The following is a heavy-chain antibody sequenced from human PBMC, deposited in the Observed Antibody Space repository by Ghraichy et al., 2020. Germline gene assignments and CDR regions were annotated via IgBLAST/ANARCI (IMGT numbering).Heavy chain of an antibody. V-gene: IGHV6-1*01. CDR3: ARVRKHDFPGEYYYYYGMDV. Sequence: QTLSLTCAISGDSVSSNSAAWNWIRQSPSRGLEWLGRTYYRSKWYNDYAVSVKSRITINPDTSKNQFSLQLNSVTPEDTAVYYCARVRKHDFPGEYYYYYGMDVWGQGTTVTVSS. J-gene: IGHJ6*02. CDR1: GDSVSSNSAA. D-gene: IGHD3-3*01. CDR2: TYYRSKWYN.